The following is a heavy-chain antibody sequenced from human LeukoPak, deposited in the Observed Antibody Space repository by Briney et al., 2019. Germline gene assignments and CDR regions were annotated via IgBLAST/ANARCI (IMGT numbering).Heavy chain of an antibody. CDR1: GGSISSYY. Sequence: SETLSLTCTVSGGSISSYYWSWIRQPPGKGLEWIGYIYYSGSTNYNPSLKSRVTISVDTSKNQFSLKLSSVTAADTAVYYCARQVGYCSGGSCSKTRPSDYWGQGTLVTVSS. J-gene: IGHJ4*02. V-gene: IGHV4-59*08. CDR3: ARQVGYCSGGSCSKTRPSDY. CDR2: IYYSGST. D-gene: IGHD2-15*01.